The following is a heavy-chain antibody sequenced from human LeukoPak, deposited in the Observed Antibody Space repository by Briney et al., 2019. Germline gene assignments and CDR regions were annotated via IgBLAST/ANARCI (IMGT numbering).Heavy chain of an antibody. J-gene: IGHJ6*02. D-gene: IGHD3-10*01. Sequence: GSLRLSCAASGFTFSSYTMNWVRQAPGKGLEWVSYISSSGALIYYADSVKGRFTISRDNAKNSLYLQMNSLRAEDTAVYYCAREMVRGSGGYYYYYGMDVWGQGTTVTVSS. CDR3: AREMVRGSGGYYYYYGMDV. CDR1: GFTFSSYT. V-gene: IGHV3-21*05. CDR2: ISSSGALI.